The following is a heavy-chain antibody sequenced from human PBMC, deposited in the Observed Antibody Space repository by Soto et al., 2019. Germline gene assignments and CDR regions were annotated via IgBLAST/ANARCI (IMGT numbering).Heavy chain of an antibody. CDR2: ISYDGSNK. D-gene: IGHD5-18*01. V-gene: IGHV3-30-3*01. Sequence: GGSLRLSCAASGFTFSSYAMHWVRQAPGKGLEWVAVISYDGSNKYYADSVKGRFNISRDNSKNTLYLQMNSLRAEDTAVYYCASGRQIWLEYYFDYWGQGTLVTVSS. J-gene: IGHJ4*02. CDR1: GFTFSSYA. CDR3: ASGRQIWLEYYFDY.